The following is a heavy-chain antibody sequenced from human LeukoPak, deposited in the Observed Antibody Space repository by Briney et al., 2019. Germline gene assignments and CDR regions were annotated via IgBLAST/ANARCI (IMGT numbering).Heavy chain of an antibody. CDR2: INPDGGNT. CDR1: GYTFTTYG. D-gene: IGHD5-24*01. Sequence: ASVKVSCKASGYTFTTYGISWVRQAPGQVLEWMGLINPDGGNTNYAQNFQGRVTLTRDTSTSTVYMELSSLRSEDTAIYYCARIRDGYNDAYDLWGQGTVVTVPS. CDR3: ARIRDGYNDAYDL. J-gene: IGHJ3*01. V-gene: IGHV1-46*01.